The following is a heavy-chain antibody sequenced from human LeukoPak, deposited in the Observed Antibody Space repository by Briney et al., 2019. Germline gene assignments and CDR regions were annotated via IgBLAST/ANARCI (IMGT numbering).Heavy chain of an antibody. J-gene: IGHJ4*02. CDR2: ISYDGGNK. Sequence: PGRSLRLSCAASGFTFSSYGMHWVRQAPGKGLEWVAVISYDGGNKYYADSVKGRFTISRDNSKNTLYLQMNSLRAADTAVYYCARTLRLEQQLVNTYWGQGTLVTVSS. CDR1: GFTFSSYG. V-gene: IGHV3-30*03. D-gene: IGHD6-13*01. CDR3: ARTLRLEQQLVNTY.